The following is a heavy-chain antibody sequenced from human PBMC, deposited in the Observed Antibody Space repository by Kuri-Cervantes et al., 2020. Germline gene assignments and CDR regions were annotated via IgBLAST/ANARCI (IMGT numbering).Heavy chain of an antibody. D-gene: IGHD5-24*01. V-gene: IGHV3-73*01. CDR2: IRSKANSYAT. CDR3: ARGIEVEMPTITTWYFDL. J-gene: IGHJ2*01. Sequence: GESLKISCAASGFTFSGSAMHWVRQASGKGLEWVGRIRSKANSYATAYAASVKGRFTISRDDSKNTAYLQMNSLRAEDTAVYFCARGIEVEMPTITTWYFDLWGRGSLVTVSS. CDR1: GFTFSGSA.